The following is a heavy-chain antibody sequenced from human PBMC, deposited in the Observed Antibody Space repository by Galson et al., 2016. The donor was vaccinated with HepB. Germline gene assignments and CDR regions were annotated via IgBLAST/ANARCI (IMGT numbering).Heavy chain of an antibody. V-gene: IGHV3-13*04. D-gene: IGHD6-6*01. CDR3: ARGDSSYSGMDV. Sequence: SLRLSCAASGLSFRSYDMHWVRQVTGKGLEWVAAIGSAGDTYYRGSVKGRFAISRENAKKSLFLQMNSLRAGDTAVYYCARGDSSYSGMDVWGQGTAVTVSS. J-gene: IGHJ6*02. CDR2: IGSAGDT. CDR1: GLSFRSYD.